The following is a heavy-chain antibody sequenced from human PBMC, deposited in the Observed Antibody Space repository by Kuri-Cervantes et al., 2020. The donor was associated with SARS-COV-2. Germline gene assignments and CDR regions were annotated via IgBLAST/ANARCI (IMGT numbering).Heavy chain of an antibody. CDR3: ATSGKEEWELLGFDY. V-gene: IGHV5-51*01. D-gene: IGHD1-26*01. CDR1: GYSFTSYW. Sequence: GGSLRLSCKGSGYSFTSYWIGWVRQMPGKGLERMGIIYPGDSDTRYSPSFQGQVTISADKSISTAYLQWSSLKASDTAMYYCATSGKEEWELLGFDYWGQGTLVTVSS. J-gene: IGHJ4*02. CDR2: IYPGDSDT.